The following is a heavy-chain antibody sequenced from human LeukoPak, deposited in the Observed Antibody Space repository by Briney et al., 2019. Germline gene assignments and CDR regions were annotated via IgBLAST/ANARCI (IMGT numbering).Heavy chain of an antibody. CDR2: IYYSGST. CDR3: ARAPYDSSGYCDY. Sequence: MPSQTLSLTCTVSGGSISSGGYYWSWIRQPPGKGLEWIGYIYYSGSTNYNPSLKSRVTISVDTSKNQFSLKLSSVTAADTAVYYCARAPYDSSGYCDYWGQGTLVTVSS. CDR1: GGSISSGGYY. V-gene: IGHV4-61*08. D-gene: IGHD3-22*01. J-gene: IGHJ4*02.